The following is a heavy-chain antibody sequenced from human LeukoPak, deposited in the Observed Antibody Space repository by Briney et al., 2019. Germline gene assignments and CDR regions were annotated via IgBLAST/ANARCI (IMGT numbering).Heavy chain of an antibody. CDR2: IKQDGSEK. V-gene: IGHV3-7*01. CDR3: ARTVRGIVMPQNAFDI. CDR1: GFTFSSYW. Sequence: GGPLRLSCAASGFTFSSYWMSWVRQAPGKGLEWVANIKQDGSEKYHVDSVKGRFTISRDNAKNSLYLQMNSLRAEDTAMYYCARTVRGIVMPQNAFDIWGQGTLVTVSS. D-gene: IGHD3-22*01. J-gene: IGHJ3*02.